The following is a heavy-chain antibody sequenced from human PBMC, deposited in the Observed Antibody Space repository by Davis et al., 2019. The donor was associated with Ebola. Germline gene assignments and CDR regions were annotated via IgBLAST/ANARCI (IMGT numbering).Heavy chain of an antibody. CDR2: IWFDASHE. D-gene: IGHD4-17*01. CDR3: ARARTVILPPFGPPEY. J-gene: IGHJ4*02. CDR1: GFIFRNYA. Sequence: PGGSLRLSCAASGFIFRNYAIHWVRQAPGKGLEWVALIWFDASHEYYADSVKGRFTISRDNSRNTVYLQMNNLRAEDTALYYCARARTVILPPFGPPEYWGQGTLVTVSS. V-gene: IGHV3-33*01.